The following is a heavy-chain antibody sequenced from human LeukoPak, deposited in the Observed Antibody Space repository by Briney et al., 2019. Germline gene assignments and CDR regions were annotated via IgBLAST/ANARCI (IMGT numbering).Heavy chain of an antibody. J-gene: IGHJ2*01. CDR1: GFYFSSYA. Sequence: GGSLRLSCAASGFYFSSYAMSWVRQAPGKGLEWVSAISGSGGSTYYADSVKGRFTISRDNSKNTLYLQMNSRRAEDTAVYYCAKDPGSSGWFTHDWYFDLWGRGTLVTVSS. V-gene: IGHV3-23*01. CDR3: AKDPGSSGWFTHDWYFDL. D-gene: IGHD6-19*01. CDR2: ISGSGGST.